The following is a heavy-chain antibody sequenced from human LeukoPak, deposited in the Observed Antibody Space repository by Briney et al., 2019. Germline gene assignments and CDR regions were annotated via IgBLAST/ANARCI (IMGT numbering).Heavy chain of an antibody. Sequence: SETLSLTCTVSGGSISSYYWSWIRQPPGKGLEWIGYIYYSGSTNYNPSLKSRVTISVDTSKNQFSLKLSSVTAADTAVYYCASSMVATPLSDWGQGTLVTVSS. CDR2: IYYSGST. D-gene: IGHD1-26*01. CDR3: ASSMVATPLSD. V-gene: IGHV4-59*01. CDR1: GGSISSYY. J-gene: IGHJ4*02.